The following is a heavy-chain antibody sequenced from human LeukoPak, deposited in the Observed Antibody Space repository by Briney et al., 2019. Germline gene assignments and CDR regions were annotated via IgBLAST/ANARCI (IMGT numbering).Heavy chain of an antibody. CDR3: ARVPPDFWSGSDMDV. Sequence: GASVKVSCKASGGTFSSYAISWVRQAPGQGLEWMGGIIPIFGTANYAQKFQGRVTITADESTSTAYMELSSLRSEDTAVYYCARVPPDFWSGSDMDVWGKGTMVTVSS. J-gene: IGHJ6*03. D-gene: IGHD3-3*01. CDR2: IIPIFGTA. CDR1: GGTFSSYA. V-gene: IGHV1-69*01.